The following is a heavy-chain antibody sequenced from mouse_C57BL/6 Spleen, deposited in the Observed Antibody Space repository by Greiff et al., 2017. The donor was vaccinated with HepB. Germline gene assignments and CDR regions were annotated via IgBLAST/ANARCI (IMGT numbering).Heavy chain of an antibody. J-gene: IGHJ1*03. CDR3: TRGYYGSSYDWYFDV. Sequence: QVQLQQSGAELARPGASVKMSCKASGYPFTSSTMHWVKQRPGQGLEWIGYINPSSGYTKYNPKFKDKATFTADKSSRPAYMQLSSLTSEDSAVYYCTRGYYGSSYDWYFDVWGTGTTVTVSS. V-gene: IGHV1-4*01. CDR2: INPSSGYT. D-gene: IGHD1-1*01. CDR1: GYPFTSST.